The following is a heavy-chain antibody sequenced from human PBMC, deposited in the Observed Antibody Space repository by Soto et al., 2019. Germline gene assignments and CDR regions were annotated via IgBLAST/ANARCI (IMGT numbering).Heavy chain of an antibody. V-gene: IGHV3-15*01. CDR3: TTDQGFGVVVVAAINWYFDL. CDR2: IKNKTDGGTT. CDR1: GFTFSNAW. Sequence: EVQLVESGGGLVKPGGSLRLSCAASGFTFSNAWMSWVRQAPGKGLEWVGRIKNKTDGGTTDYAAPVKGRFTISRDDSKNTLYLQMNSLKTEDTAVYYCTTDQGFGVVVVAAINWYFDLWGRGTLVTVSS. D-gene: IGHD2-15*01. J-gene: IGHJ2*01.